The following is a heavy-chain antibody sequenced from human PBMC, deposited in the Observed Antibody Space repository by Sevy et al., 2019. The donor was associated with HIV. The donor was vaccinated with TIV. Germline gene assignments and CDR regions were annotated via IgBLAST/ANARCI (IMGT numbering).Heavy chain of an antibody. J-gene: IGHJ6*02. D-gene: IGHD3-9*01. V-gene: IGHV4-39*01. Sequence: SETLSLTCTVSGGSISSSSYYWGWIRQPPGKGLEWIGSIYYSGSTYYNPSLKRRVTISVDTSKNQFSLKLSSVTAADTAVLYCATPSAPRNYDTLHVAYHYGMGVWGQGTTVTASS. CDR2: IYYSGST. CDR3: ATPSAPRNYDTLHVAYHYGMGV. CDR1: GGSISSSSYY.